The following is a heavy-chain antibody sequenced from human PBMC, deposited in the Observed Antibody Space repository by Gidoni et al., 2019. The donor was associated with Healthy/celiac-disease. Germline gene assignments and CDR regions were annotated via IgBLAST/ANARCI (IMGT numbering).Heavy chain of an antibody. V-gene: IGHV3-21*01. Sequence: ELQLVESGGSLVTPGGSLRLSCAASGFTFSSYGMNWVRQAPGKGLECVSSISSSSSYIDYADSVKGRFTSTRDNAKNSLYLQMNSLRDEDTAVYYCALQQLVRVDWGQGTLVTVSS. CDR3: ALQQLVRVD. CDR2: ISSSSSYI. CDR1: GFTFSSYG. J-gene: IGHJ4*02. D-gene: IGHD6-13*01.